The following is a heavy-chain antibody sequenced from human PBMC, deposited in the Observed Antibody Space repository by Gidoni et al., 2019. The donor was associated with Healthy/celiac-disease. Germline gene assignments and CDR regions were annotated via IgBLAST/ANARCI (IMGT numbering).Heavy chain of an antibody. D-gene: IGHD4-17*01. CDR1: GFTFSSYG. V-gene: IGHV3-30*18. Sequence: QVQLVESGGGGVQPGRSLRLSCAASGFTFSSYGMHWVRQAPGKGLEWVAVISYDGSNKYYADSVKGRFTISRDNSKNTLYLQMNSLRAEDTAVYYCAKAGLGDYGDYFDYWGQGTLVTVSS. J-gene: IGHJ4*02. CDR3: AKAGLGDYGDYFDY. CDR2: ISYDGSNK.